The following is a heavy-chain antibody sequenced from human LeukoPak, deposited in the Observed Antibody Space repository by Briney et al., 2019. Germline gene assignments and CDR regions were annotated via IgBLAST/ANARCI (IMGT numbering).Heavy chain of an antibody. V-gene: IGHV3-7*01. CDR2: LKQYGSEI. J-gene: IGHJ4*02. Sequence: GGSLRLSCEASGFSMSGYRMSWVGQARGKGLEWGGNLKQYGSEINSVHSVKSRYPISRDHAQKSLYLQVNSLRAEDTAVYYCASSWAAYYLFFDYWGQGTLVSVSS. D-gene: IGHD3-22*01. CDR1: GFSMSGYR. CDR3: ASSWAAYYLFFDY.